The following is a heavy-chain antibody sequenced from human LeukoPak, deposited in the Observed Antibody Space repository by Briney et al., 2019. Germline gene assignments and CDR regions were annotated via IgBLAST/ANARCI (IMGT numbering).Heavy chain of an antibody. V-gene: IGHV1-2*02. CDR3: ARDFTPYYYDSSGYPFDY. CDR1: GYTFTGYY. J-gene: IGHJ4*02. Sequence: GASVKVSCKASGYTFTGYYMHWVRQAPGQGLEWMGWINPNSGGTNYAQKFQGRVTMTRDTSISTAYMELSRLRSDDTAVYYCARDFTPYYYDSSGYPFDYWGQGTLVTVSS. CDR2: INPNSGGT. D-gene: IGHD3-22*01.